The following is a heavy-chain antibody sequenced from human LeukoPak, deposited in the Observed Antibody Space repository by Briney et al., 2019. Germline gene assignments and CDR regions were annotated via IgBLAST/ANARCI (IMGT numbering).Heavy chain of an antibody. CDR3: AKDRLEGYSDYYFGISMFDP. CDR2: ISSSGGST. D-gene: IGHD3-10*01. CDR1: GFTFSDYY. V-gene: IGHV3-11*01. J-gene: IGHJ5*02. Sequence: GGSLRLSCAASGFTFSDYYMSWIRQAPGEGLEWVSYISSSGGSTYYADSVKGRFTISRDKSKNTLYMHLQSLRAEDTAVYYCAKDRLEGYSDYYFGISMFDPWGQGTLVTVSS.